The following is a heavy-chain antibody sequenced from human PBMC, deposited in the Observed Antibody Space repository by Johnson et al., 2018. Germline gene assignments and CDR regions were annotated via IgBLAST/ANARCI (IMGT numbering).Heavy chain of an antibody. Sequence: QVQLQESGPGLVKPSQTLSLTCTVSGGSISSGSYYWSWIRQPAGKGLEWIGRIYTSGSTNYNPSLKSRVTISVDTSKNQFSLKLSSVTAADTAVYYRARENDYGDYSAFRRHVDDAFDIGGQGTMVTVSS. CDR3: ARENDYGDYSAFRRHVDDAFDI. CDR1: GGSISSGSYY. V-gene: IGHV4-61*02. J-gene: IGHJ3*02. CDR2: IYTSGST. D-gene: IGHD4-17*01.